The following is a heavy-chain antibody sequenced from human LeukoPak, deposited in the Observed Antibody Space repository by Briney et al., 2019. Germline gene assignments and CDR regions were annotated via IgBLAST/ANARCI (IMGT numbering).Heavy chain of an antibody. J-gene: IGHJ4*02. CDR3: ARHSWVDGYFDC. CDR1: GGSISSSSYY. V-gene: IGHV4-39*01. Sequence: SETLSLTCTVSGGSISSSSYYWGWIRQPPGKGLEWIGSIYYSGSTYYNPSLKSRVTISVDTSKNQFSLKLSSVTAADTAVYYCARHSWVDGYFDCWGQGTLVTVSS. CDR2: IYYSGST. D-gene: IGHD2-15*01.